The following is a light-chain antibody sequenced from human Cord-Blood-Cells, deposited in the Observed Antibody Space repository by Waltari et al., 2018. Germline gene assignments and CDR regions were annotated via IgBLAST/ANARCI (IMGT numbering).Light chain of an antibody. CDR1: SSHIGSNY. V-gene: IGLV1-47*01. CDR3: AAWDDSLNWV. CDR2: GNN. Sequence: QSVLTQPLSASGTPGQRVTISCSGSSSHIGSNYVNWYQQPPGTAPNLLIYGNNQRPSGVPDRFSGSKSGTSASLAISGLRSEDEADYYCAAWDDSLNWVFGGGTKLTVL. J-gene: IGLJ3*02.